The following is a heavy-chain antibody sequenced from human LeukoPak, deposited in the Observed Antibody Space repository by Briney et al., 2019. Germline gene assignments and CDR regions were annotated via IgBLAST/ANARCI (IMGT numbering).Heavy chain of an antibody. CDR2: INPNSGGT. J-gene: IGHJ6*03. D-gene: IGHD3-3*01. Sequence: ASVKVSCKASGYTFTGYYMHWVRQAPGQGLEWMGWINPNSGGTNYAQKFQGRVTMTRDTSISTAYMELSRLRSDDTAVYYCARGAPDFWSVYYMDVRGKGTTVTVSS. CDR3: ARGAPDFWSVYYMDV. V-gene: IGHV1-2*02. CDR1: GYTFTGYY.